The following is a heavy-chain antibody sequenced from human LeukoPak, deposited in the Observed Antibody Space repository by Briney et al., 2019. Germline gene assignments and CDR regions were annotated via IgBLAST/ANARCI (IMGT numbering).Heavy chain of an antibody. Sequence: SGPPLVKPTQTLTVTCTFSGFSLSTSGVGVGWIRQPPGKALEWLALIYWDDDKRYSPSLKNRLTINKDTSRNRVVLTMTNVDPVDTATYYCAHIYASSWQNYFEYWGQGTLVTVSS. V-gene: IGHV2-5*02. CDR1: GFSLSTSGVG. D-gene: IGHD6-13*01. CDR3: AHIYASSWQNYFEY. J-gene: IGHJ4*02. CDR2: IYWDDDK.